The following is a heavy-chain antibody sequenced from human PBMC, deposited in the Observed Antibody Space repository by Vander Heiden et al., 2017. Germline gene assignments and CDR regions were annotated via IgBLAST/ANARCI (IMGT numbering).Heavy chain of an antibody. CDR3: ARTVDYYDSSGPSNYYYYYGMDV. CDR2: IIPIFGTA. J-gene: IGHJ6*02. V-gene: IGHV1-69*06. Sequence: EVKKPGSSVKVPCQASGGTFSSYAISWVRQAPGQGLEWMGGIIPIFGTANYAQKFQGRVTITADKSTSTAYMELSSLRSEDTAVYYCARTVDYYDSSGPSNYYYYYGMDVWGQGTTVTVSS. D-gene: IGHD3-22*01. CDR1: GGTFSSYA.